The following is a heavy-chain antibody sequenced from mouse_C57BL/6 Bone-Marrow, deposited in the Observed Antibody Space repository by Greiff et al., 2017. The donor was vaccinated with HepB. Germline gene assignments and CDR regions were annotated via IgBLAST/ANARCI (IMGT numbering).Heavy chain of an antibody. CDR2: IRSKSNNYAT. CDR1: GFSFNTYA. J-gene: IGHJ4*01. CDR3: VREGPYYYGSSYYAMDY. D-gene: IGHD1-1*01. V-gene: IGHV10-1*01. Sequence: EVKLVESGGGLVQPKGSLKLSCAASGFSFNTYAMNWVRQAPGKGLEWVARIRSKSNNYATYYADSVKDRFTISRDDSESMLYLQMNNLKTEDTAMYYCVREGPYYYGSSYYAMDYWGQGTSVTVSS.